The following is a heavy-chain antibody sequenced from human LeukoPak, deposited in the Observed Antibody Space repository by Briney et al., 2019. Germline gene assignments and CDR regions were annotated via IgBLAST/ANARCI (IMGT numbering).Heavy chain of an antibody. Sequence: GGSLRLSCVASGFTFSSRWMHWVRQAPGKGLVWVSTINTDGSTTRYADFVEGRFTISRDNARNTLYLEMNSLRVEDTAVYFCARDISRTMDVWGQGTTVTVSS. CDR1: GFTFSSRW. CDR3: ARDISRTMDV. J-gene: IGHJ6*02. V-gene: IGHV3-74*01. CDR2: INTDGSTT. D-gene: IGHD2/OR15-2a*01.